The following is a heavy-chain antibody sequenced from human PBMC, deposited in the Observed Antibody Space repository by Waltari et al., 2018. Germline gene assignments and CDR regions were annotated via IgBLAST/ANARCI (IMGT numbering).Heavy chain of an antibody. CDR3: AKSDSSGYLVGY. CDR1: GFTFSSYA. D-gene: IGHD3-22*01. J-gene: IGHJ4*02. Sequence: EVQLLESGGGLVQPGGSLRLSCAASGFTFSSYAMSWVRQAPGKGLEWVSVIYSGGSTYYADSVKGRFTISRDNSKNTLYLQMNSLRAEDTAVYYCAKSDSSGYLVGYWGQGTLSPSPQ. CDR2: IYSGGST. V-gene: IGHV3-23*03.